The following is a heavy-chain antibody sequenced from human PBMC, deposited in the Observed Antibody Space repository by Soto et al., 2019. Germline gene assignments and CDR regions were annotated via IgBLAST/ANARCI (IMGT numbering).Heavy chain of an antibody. Sequence: PGESLKISCKGPGYSFTSYWIGWVRQMPVKGLEWMGSIYPGDSDTRYSPSFQGQVTISADKSISTAYLQWSRLEASDTAMYYCVRSGYDLGATRYWGQGTLVTVSS. J-gene: IGHJ4*02. V-gene: IGHV5-51*01. D-gene: IGHD5-12*01. CDR2: IYPGDSDT. CDR1: GYSFTSYW. CDR3: VRSGYDLGATRY.